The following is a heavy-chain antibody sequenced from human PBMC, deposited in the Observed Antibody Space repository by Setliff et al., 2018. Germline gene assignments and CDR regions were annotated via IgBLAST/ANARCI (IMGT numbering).Heavy chain of an antibody. CDR1: GFTFSNYA. V-gene: IGHV3-23*01. CDR2: ISGSGDST. J-gene: IGHJ4*02. Sequence: SGGSLRLSCVASGFTFSNYAMAWVRQAPGKGLEWVSAISGSGDSTYYADSVKGRFTISRDNSKNTLYLQLNSLRAEDTAIYYCAKDKNGYYDSSGYLFDYWGQGTLVTVSS. D-gene: IGHD3-22*01. CDR3: AKDKNGYYDSSGYLFDY.